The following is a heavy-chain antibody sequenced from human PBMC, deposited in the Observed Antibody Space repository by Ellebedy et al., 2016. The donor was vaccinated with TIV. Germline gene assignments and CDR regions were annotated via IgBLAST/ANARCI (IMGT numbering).Heavy chain of an antibody. V-gene: IGHV4-34*01. J-gene: IGHJ4*02. CDR2: INHSGST. D-gene: IGHD3-10*02. Sequence: MPSETLSLTCAVYGGSFSGYYWRWIRQPPGKGLAWIGEINHSGSTNYNPSLKSRVTISVDTSKNQFSLKLSSVTAADTAVYYCARTLTYYYVLGFDYWGQGTLVTVSS. CDR3: ARTLTYYYVLGFDY. CDR1: GGSFSGYY.